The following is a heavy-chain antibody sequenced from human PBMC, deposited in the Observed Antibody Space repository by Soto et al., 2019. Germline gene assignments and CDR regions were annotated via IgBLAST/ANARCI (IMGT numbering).Heavy chain of an antibody. CDR1: GYRFSSYA. D-gene: IGHD5-12*01. V-gene: IGHV1-3*01. CDR2: INVGNGNT. CDR3: ARGMTVDIVATYYFDY. J-gene: IGHJ4*02. Sequence: DSVKVSCKASGYRFSSYAIQWVRQAPGQRLEWMGWINVGNGNTKYSQKFQDRVTIIRDTSANTAYMEVSSLRSEDTAVYYCARGMTVDIVATYYFDYWGQGTLVTVSS.